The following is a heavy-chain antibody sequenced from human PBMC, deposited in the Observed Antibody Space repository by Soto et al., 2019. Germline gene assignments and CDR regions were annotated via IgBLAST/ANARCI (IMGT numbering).Heavy chain of an antibody. D-gene: IGHD6-19*01. Sequence: SPLNLSCKTSGCAKSRYIVSCLRQEHKQGREWMGRIIPILGIANYAQKFQGRVTITADKSTSTAYMELSSLRSEDTAVYYCARDRSVAVAGQEGDAFDIWGHGTMVTVSS. CDR2: IIPILGIA. J-gene: IGHJ3*02. CDR1: GCAKSRYI. CDR3: ARDRSVAVAGQEGDAFDI. V-gene: IGHV1-69*04.